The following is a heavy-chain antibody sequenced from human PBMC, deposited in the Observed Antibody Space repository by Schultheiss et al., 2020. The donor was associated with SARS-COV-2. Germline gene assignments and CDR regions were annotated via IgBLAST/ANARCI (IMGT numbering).Heavy chain of an antibody. V-gene: IGHV3-30*07. J-gene: IGHJ4*02. CDR3: ARHCFYYDSPFGGYYFDY. CDR1: GFTFSSYA. Sequence: GVSLRLSCSASGFTFSSYAMHWVRQAPGKGLEWVAVISYDGSNKYYADSVKGRFTISRDNSKNTLYLQMNSLRAEDTAVYYCARHCFYYDSPFGGYYFDYWGQGTLVTVSS. D-gene: IGHD3-22*01. CDR2: ISYDGSNK.